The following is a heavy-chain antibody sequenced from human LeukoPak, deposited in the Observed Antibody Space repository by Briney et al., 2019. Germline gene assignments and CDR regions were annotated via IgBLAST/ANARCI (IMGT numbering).Heavy chain of an antibody. CDR1: GYTFTGYY. Sequence: ASVKVSCKASGYTFTGYYMHWVRQAPGQGLEWMGWINPNSGGTNYAQKFQGRVTMTRDTSISTAYMELSRLRSDDTAVYYRARDRVVAGLTLKPEFDPWGQGTLVTVSS. CDR2: INPNSGGT. V-gene: IGHV1-2*02. J-gene: IGHJ5*02. D-gene: IGHD6-19*01. CDR3: ARDRVVAGLTLKPEFDP.